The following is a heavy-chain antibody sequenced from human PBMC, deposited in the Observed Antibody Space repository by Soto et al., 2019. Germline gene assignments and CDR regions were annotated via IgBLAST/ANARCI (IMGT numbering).Heavy chain of an antibody. CDR2: IIPIFGTA. V-gene: IGHV1-69*06. Sequence: GXSVKVSCKASGGTFSSYAISWVRQAPGQGLEWMGGIIPIFGTANYAQKFQGRVTITADKSTSTAYMELSSLRSEDTAVYYCARLTAMVILPSYWGQGTLVTVSS. CDR1: GGTFSSYA. CDR3: ARLTAMVILPSY. J-gene: IGHJ4*02. D-gene: IGHD5-18*01.